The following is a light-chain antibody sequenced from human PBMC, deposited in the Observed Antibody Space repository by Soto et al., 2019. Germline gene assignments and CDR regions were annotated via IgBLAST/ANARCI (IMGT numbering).Light chain of an antibody. CDR1: QSISDT. CDR2: SAS. J-gene: IGKJ2*01. V-gene: IGKV3-20*01. CDR3: QQYGSSPYT. Sequence: EIVMTQSPATLSVSPGGRATLSCRASQSISDTLAWYQQKPGQAPRLLIYSASRGATGFPARFSGSGSGTDFTLTISRLEPEDFAVYFCQQYGSSPYTFGQGTKLEI.